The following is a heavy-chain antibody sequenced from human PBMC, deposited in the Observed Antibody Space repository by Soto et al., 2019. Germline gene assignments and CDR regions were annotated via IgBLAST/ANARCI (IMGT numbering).Heavy chain of an antibody. CDR1: GFTFTNYA. CDR2: ISGGDGDT. Sequence: EVQLLESGGGLVKPGGSLRLSCAASGFTFTNYAMTWVRQAPGKGLEWVSSISGGDGDTSYADSGKGRFTISRDNYENTMFLQMNRLRPNDTDVYYCAQDRVTSPVRKCWFFDLWGRGNLVTVSS. V-gene: IGHV3-23*01. J-gene: IGHJ2*01. CDR3: AQDRVTSPVRKCWFFDL. D-gene: IGHD2-2*01.